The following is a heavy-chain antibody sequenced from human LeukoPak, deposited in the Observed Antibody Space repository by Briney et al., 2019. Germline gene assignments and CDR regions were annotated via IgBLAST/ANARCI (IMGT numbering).Heavy chain of an antibody. CDR1: GFTFSTYG. CDR2: ISGSGGNT. V-gene: IGHV3-23*01. CDR3: VRDWGYDSSGYWQKYFDS. Sequence: PGGSLRLSCGASGFTFSTYGMSWVRQAPGKGLEWVSAISGSGGNTYYADSVKGRFTISRDNSKNTLHLQMNSLRAEDTAVYYCVRDWGYDSSGYWQKYFDSWGQGTLVTVSS. J-gene: IGHJ4*02. D-gene: IGHD3-22*01.